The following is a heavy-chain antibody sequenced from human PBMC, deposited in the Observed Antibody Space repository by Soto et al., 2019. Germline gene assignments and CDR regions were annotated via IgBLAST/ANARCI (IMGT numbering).Heavy chain of an antibody. J-gene: IGHJ4*02. D-gene: IGHD3-22*01. V-gene: IGHV1-69*01. CDR1: GGSFSSYA. Sequence: QVQLVQSGAEVKKPGCSVKVSCKASGGSFSSYAISWVRQAPGQGLEWMGGIIPIVGTANYAQKVQGRVTITADESRSTXYMELSSLRSEDTAGYYCASDAQYYYESCGYYHYCGQGTLVTVSS. CDR3: ASDAQYYYESCGYYHY. CDR2: IIPIVGTA.